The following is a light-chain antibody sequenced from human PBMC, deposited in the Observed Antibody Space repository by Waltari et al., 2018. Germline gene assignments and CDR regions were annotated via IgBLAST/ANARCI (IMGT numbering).Light chain of an antibody. Sequence: QSALTQPASVSGSPGQSITISCSGPSSDVGSYNLVSWFQQYPDKAPKLIIFEVNKRPSGVFNRFSGSKAGNTASLTISGLQAEDEADYYCCSYAGSGIYVFGTGAKVTVL. J-gene: IGLJ1*01. CDR3: CSYAGSGIYV. CDR1: SSDVGSYNL. V-gene: IGLV2-23*02. CDR2: EVN.